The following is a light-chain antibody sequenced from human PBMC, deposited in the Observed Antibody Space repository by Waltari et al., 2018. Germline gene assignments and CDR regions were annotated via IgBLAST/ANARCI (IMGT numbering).Light chain of an antibody. J-gene: IGKJ1*01. Sequence: DFQLTQSPSSVSASVGDLVTIICRATQVLPAWVVWYQQRPGKAPRLLIYAASSLESGVPSRFSGSVSGPDFPLTISSLQPEDVGTYYCQVAKYWPFGQGTKVE. CDR3: QVAKYWP. V-gene: IGKV1D-12*01. CDR1: QVLPAW. CDR2: AAS.